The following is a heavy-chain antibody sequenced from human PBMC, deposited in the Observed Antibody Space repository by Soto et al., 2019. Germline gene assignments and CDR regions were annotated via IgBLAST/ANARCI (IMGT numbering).Heavy chain of an antibody. Sequence: SETPSLTCTVSGTSISSYYWSWIRQPPGKGLEYIGYIYYSGSTNYNPSLKSRVTISVDTSKNQFSLKLSSVTAADTAVYYCARRFSSSWVWFDPWGQGTLVTVSS. J-gene: IGHJ5*02. CDR3: ARRFSSSWVWFDP. D-gene: IGHD6-13*01. CDR1: GTSISSYY. CDR2: IYYSGST. V-gene: IGHV4-59*08.